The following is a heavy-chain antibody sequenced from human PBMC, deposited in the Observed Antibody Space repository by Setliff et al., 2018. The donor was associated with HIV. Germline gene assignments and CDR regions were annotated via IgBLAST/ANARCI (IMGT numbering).Heavy chain of an antibody. J-gene: IGHJ6*03. Sequence: SVKVSCKASGGAFSSYALSWVRQAPGQGLEWMGGIIPIFGTAKYAQKLQGRVTMTTDTSTSTAYMELRNLRSDDTAVYYCARVQVGDPYYSYYYMDVWGEGTTVTVSS. CDR1: GGAFSSYA. D-gene: IGHD2-8*02. CDR3: ARVQVGDPYYSYYYMDV. CDR2: IIPIFGTA. V-gene: IGHV1-69*05.